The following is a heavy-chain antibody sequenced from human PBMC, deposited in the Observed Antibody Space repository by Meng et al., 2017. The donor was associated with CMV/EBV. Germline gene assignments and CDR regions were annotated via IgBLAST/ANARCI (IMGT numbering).Heavy chain of an antibody. V-gene: IGHV4-30-4*08. D-gene: IGHD3-3*01. Sequence: QGRLKGPGPGLVKPSQTLSLTCTVSGGSISSGDYYWSWIRQPPGKGLEWIGYIYYSGSTYYNPSLKSRVTISVDTSKNQFSLKLSSVTAADTAVYYCARDNRRGGVDYWGQGTLVTVSS. J-gene: IGHJ4*02. CDR1: GGSISSGDYY. CDR2: IYYSGST. CDR3: ARDNRRGGVDY.